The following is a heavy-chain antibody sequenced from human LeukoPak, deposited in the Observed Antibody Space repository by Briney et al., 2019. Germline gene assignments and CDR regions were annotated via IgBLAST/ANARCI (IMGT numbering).Heavy chain of an antibody. D-gene: IGHD3-10*01. Sequence: SETLSLTCAVSGGSFSGYYRSWIRQPPGKGLEWIGEINHSGTTTYKASLKSRVTISVDTSKNQFSLKLSSVTAADTAVYYCARLGTMVRGAIHYWGQGTLVTVSS. CDR1: GGSFSGYY. CDR2: INHSGTT. CDR3: ARLGTMVRGAIHY. V-gene: IGHV4-34*01. J-gene: IGHJ4*02.